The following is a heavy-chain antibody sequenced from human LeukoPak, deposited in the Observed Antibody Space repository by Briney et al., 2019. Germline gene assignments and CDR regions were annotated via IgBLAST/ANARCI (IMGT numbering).Heavy chain of an antibody. CDR3: ARDQLGGAFDI. D-gene: IGHD6-6*01. V-gene: IGHV4-59*01. Sequence: SETLSLTCTVSGGSISSYYWSWIRQPPGKGLEWIGYIYYSGSTNYNPSLKSRVTISVDTSKNQFSLELSSVTAADTAVYYCARDQLGGAFDIWGQGTMVTVSS. CDR1: GGSISSYY. J-gene: IGHJ3*02. CDR2: IYYSGST.